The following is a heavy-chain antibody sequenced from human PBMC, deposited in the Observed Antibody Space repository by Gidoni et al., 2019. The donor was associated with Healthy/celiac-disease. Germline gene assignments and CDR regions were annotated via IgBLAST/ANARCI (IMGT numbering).Heavy chain of an antibody. CDR1: GGSISSSSYY. D-gene: IGHD6-19*01. V-gene: IGHV4-39*01. CDR3: ARQSVAGDYYVDY. Sequence: QLQLQESGPGLVKPSETLSLTCTVSGGSISSSSYYWGWIRQPPGKGLEWIGSIYYSGSNDYNPSLKSRVTISVDTSKNKFSLKLSSVTAADTAVYYCARQSVAGDYYVDYWGQGTLVTVSS. J-gene: IGHJ4*02. CDR2: IYYSGSN.